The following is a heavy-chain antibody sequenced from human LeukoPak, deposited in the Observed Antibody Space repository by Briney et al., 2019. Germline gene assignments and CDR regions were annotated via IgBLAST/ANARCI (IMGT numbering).Heavy chain of an antibody. CDR3: ARGRAGYSYGYEYYYYMDV. CDR2: IYHSGST. Sequence: SETLSLTCTVSGYSITSGYYWGWIRQPPGKGLEWIGSIYHSGSTHYNPSLNSRVTMSVDTSKNQVSLKLSSVTAADTAVYYCARGRAGYSYGYEYYYYMDVWGKGTTVTVSS. V-gene: IGHV4-38-2*02. CDR1: GYSITSGYY. J-gene: IGHJ6*03. D-gene: IGHD5-18*01.